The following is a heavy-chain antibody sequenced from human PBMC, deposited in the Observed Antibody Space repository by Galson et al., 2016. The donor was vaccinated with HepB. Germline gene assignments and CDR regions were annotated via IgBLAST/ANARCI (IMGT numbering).Heavy chain of an antibody. Sequence: SLRLSCAVFGFTIDDSAMHWVRQVPGMGLEWVSGISWDSATMGYADSVKGRFTISRDNAKNPVYMQMDSLRAEDTALYYCTKAEKGPKWGEVGFDYWGQGILVTVSS. CDR1: GFTIDDSA. D-gene: IGHD7-27*01. V-gene: IGHV3-9*01. CDR3: TKAEKGPKWGEVGFDY. J-gene: IGHJ4*02. CDR2: ISWDSATM.